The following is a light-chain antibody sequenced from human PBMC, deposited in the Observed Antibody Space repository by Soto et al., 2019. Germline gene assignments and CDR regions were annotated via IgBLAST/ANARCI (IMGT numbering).Light chain of an antibody. Sequence: EIVMTQSPATLSLSPGERATLSCRASQSVSSNLAWYQQKPGQAPRLLIYGASTRATGVPARFSGSGSGTEFTLTISTLQSEDLAVYYCQQYDNWPPLTFGGGTKVDIK. V-gene: IGKV3-15*01. CDR3: QQYDNWPPLT. CDR1: QSVSSN. J-gene: IGKJ4*01. CDR2: GAS.